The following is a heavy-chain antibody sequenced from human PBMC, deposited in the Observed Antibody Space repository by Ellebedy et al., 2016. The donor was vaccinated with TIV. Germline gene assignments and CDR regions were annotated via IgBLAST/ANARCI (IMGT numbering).Heavy chain of an antibody. J-gene: IGHJ3*01. Sequence: SETLSLXCTVSGGSISDYYWSWIRQPPGKGLEWIGYIYYSGGTDYNPSLKSRLTISLDTSKNQFSLTLTSVTAADTAVYYCARREGYSSSPLGLWGQGTMVTVPS. CDR2: IYYSGGT. CDR3: ARREGYSSSPLGL. V-gene: IGHV4-59*01. CDR1: GGSISDYY. D-gene: IGHD6-13*01.